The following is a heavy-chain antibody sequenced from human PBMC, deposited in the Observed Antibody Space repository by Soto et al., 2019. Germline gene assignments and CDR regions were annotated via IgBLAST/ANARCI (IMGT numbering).Heavy chain of an antibody. CDR1: GGSISSGGYY. CDR3: ARIIHYYDRSGPTRGGIDY. V-gene: IGHV4-31*03. Sequence: QVQLQESGPGLVKPSQTLSLTCTVSGGSISSGGYYWSGIRQHPGKGMDWIGYIYSSGSTYYNPSLSSRVTLSVDQSKNQCSLKLSSVTAADTAVYSCARIIHYYDRSGPTRGGIDYWGQGTLVTVSS. D-gene: IGHD3-22*01. J-gene: IGHJ4*02. CDR2: IYSSGST.